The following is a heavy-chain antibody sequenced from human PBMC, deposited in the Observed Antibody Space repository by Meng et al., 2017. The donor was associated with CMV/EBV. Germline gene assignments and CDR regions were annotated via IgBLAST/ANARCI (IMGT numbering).Heavy chain of an antibody. J-gene: IGHJ4*02. CDR2: ISAYNGNT. Sequence: ASVTVSCQASGYTFTSYGISWVRQAPGQGREWMGCISAYNGNTNYAQKLQGRVTMTTDTSTSTAYMELRSLRDDDTAVYYCARDTYRGNWKEFDYWGQGTLVTVSS. V-gene: IGHV1-18*01. CDR3: ARDTYRGNWKEFDY. CDR1: GYTFTSYG. D-gene: IGHD1-26*01.